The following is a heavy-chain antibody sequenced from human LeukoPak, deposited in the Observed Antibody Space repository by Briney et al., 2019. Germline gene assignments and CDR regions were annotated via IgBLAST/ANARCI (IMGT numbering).Heavy chain of an antibody. CDR3: ARDQGGYGRGGVDY. D-gene: IGHD3-16*01. V-gene: IGHV4-31*03. CDR2: IYYSGST. CDR1: GGSISSGGYY. Sequence: SETLSLTCTVSGGSISSGGYYWSWIRQHPGKGLEWIGYIYYSGSTYYNPSLKSRVTISVDTSKNQFSLKLSSVTAADTAVYYCARDQGGYGRGGVDYWGQGTLVTVSS. J-gene: IGHJ4*02.